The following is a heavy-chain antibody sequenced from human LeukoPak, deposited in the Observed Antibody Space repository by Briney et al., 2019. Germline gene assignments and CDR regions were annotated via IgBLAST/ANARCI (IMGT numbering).Heavy chain of an antibody. V-gene: IGHV4-34*01. CDR2: INHSGST. Sequence: SETLSLTCAVYGGSFSGYYWSWIRQPPGKGLEWIGEINHSGSTNYNPSLKSRVTISVDTSKNQFSLKLSSVTAADTAVYYCAREGSSGYYYRDAFDIWGQGTMVTVSS. D-gene: IGHD3-22*01. J-gene: IGHJ3*02. CDR3: AREGSSGYYYRDAFDI. CDR1: GGSFSGYY.